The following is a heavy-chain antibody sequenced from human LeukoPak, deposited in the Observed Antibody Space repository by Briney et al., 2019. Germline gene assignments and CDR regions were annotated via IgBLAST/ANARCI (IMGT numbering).Heavy chain of an antibody. Sequence: ASVKVSCEASGYTLTSFSIQWVRQAPGQGLECMGIINPNGGRINYAQKCQGRVTTTRDTSTSTVYMELSSLRSEATAVYYCARDPHYYGSGSYCFDYWGQGSLVTVSS. D-gene: IGHD3-10*01. J-gene: IGHJ4*02. CDR2: INPNGGRI. CDR3: ARDPHYYGSGSYCFDY. CDR1: GYTLTSFS. V-gene: IGHV1-46*01.